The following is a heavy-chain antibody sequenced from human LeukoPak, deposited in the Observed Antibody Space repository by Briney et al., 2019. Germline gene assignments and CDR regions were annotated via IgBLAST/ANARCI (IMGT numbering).Heavy chain of an antibody. CDR3: ARDFYDYVWGSYRLPRFDY. Sequence: ASVKVSCKASGYTFTSYGISWVRQAPGQGLEWMGWISAYNGNTNYAQKLQGRVTMTTDTSTSTAYMELRSLRSDDTAVYYCARDFYDYVWGSYRLPRFDYWGQGTLVTVSS. V-gene: IGHV1-18*01. J-gene: IGHJ4*02. CDR1: GYTFTSYG. CDR2: ISAYNGNT. D-gene: IGHD3-16*02.